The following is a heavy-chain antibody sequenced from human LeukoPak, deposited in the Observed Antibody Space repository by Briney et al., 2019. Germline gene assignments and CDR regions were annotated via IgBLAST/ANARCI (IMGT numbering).Heavy chain of an antibody. CDR3: ARGVNDILTGYPLDY. V-gene: IGHV3-30*04. Sequence: GGSLRLSCAASGFTFSSYAMHWVPQAPGKGLEWVAVISYDGSNKYYADSVKGRFTISGDNSKNTLYLQMDSLRAEDTAVYYCARGVNDILTGYPLDYWGQGTLVTVSS. CDR2: ISYDGSNK. J-gene: IGHJ4*02. D-gene: IGHD3-9*01. CDR1: GFTFSSYA.